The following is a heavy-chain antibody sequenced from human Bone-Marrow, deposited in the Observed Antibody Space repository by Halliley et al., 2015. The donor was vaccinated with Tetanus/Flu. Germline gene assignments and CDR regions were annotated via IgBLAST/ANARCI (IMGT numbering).Heavy chain of an antibody. CDR2: TYYRSKWYN. D-gene: IGHD1-26*01. CDR1: GDLVSRNGAA. V-gene: IGHV6-1*01. J-gene: IGHJ4*02. CDR3: AREAVGVTPYFDY. Sequence: GLVKPSQTLSLTCAISGDLVSRNGAAWNWIRQSPSRGLEWLGRTYYRSKWYNDYAVSLRGRIIISPDTSNNLFSLHLKSVTPEDTAMYYCAREAVGVTPYFDYWGQGALVTVSS.